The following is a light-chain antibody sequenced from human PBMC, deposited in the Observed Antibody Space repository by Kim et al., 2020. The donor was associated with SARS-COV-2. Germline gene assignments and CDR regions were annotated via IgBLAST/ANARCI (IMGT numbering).Light chain of an antibody. Sequence: QSVLTQPPSASGTPGQRVTISCSGSSSNIGSNYVFWFQQLPGTAPKLLIYRNNQRPSGVPDRFSGSKSGTSASLAISGLRSEDEAHYYCAAWDGSLKVFGGGTQLTVL. CDR2: RNN. V-gene: IGLV1-47*01. CDR3: AAWDGSLKV. J-gene: IGLJ3*02. CDR1: SSNIGSNY.